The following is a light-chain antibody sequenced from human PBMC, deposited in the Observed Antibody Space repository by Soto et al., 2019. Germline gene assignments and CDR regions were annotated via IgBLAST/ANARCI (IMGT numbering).Light chain of an antibody. CDR2: DAY. CDR1: QSISRY. Sequence: EIALTQSPATLSFSPGERATLSCRASQSISRYLAWYQQKPGQAPRLLIYDAYNRATGIPPRFSGSGSGTDFTLTISSLEPEDSAVYYCQQRHMWPITFGQGTRLEIK. CDR3: QQRHMWPIT. V-gene: IGKV3-11*01. J-gene: IGKJ5*01.